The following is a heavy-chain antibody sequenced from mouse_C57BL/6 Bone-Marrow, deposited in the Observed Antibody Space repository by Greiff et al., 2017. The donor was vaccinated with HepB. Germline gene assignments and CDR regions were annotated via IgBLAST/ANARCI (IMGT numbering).Heavy chain of an antibody. D-gene: IGHD2-3*01. CDR1: GFTFSSYA. CDR2: ISDGGSYT. V-gene: IGHV5-4*01. J-gene: IGHJ3*01. Sequence: EVKVVESGGGLVKPGGSLKLSCAASGFTFSSYAMSWVRQTPEKRLEWVATISDGGSYTYYPDNVKGRFTISRDNAKNNLYLQMSHLKSEDTAMYYCARDGRWLLRFAYWGQGTLVTVSA. CDR3: ARDGRWLLRFAY.